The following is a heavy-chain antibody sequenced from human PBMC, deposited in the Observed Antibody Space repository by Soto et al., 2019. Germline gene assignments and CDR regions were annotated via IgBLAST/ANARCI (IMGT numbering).Heavy chain of an antibody. CDR1: GGSFSGYY. CDR3: ARGYSRRLYLPGELLSYFDY. D-gene: IGHD3-10*01. J-gene: IGHJ4*02. CDR2: INHSGST. V-gene: IGHV4-34*01. Sequence: SETLSLTCAVYGGSFSGYYWSWIRQPPGKGLEWIGEINHSGSTNYNPSLKSRVTISVDTSKNQFSLKLSSVTAADTAVYYCARGYSRRLYLPGELLSYFDYWGQGTLVTVSS.